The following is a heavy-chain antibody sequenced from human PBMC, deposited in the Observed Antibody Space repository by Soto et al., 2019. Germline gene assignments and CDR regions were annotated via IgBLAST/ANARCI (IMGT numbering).Heavy chain of an antibody. Sequence: GGSLRLSCAAAGFTLSIYGMHWVRRAPGKGLEWVAVISDDGSKKYYADSVKGRFSISRDNPKNTLFLQMNSLRVEDTAVYYCAKVGDVYNSFFDYWGQGTLVTVSS. CDR3: AKVGDVYNSFFDY. CDR2: ISDDGSKK. J-gene: IGHJ4*02. D-gene: IGHD1-26*01. CDR1: GFTLSIYG. V-gene: IGHV3-30*18.